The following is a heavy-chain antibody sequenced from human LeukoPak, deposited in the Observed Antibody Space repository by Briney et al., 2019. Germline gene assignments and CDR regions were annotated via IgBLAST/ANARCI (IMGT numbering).Heavy chain of an antibody. J-gene: IGHJ4*02. CDR3: AKETIVGAPWDY. CDR2: INSDGSST. D-gene: IGHD1-26*01. Sequence: GGSLRLSCAASGFTFSSYWMHWVRQAPGKGLVWVSRINSDGSSTSYADSVKGRFTISRDNSKNTLYLQMNSLRAEDTAVYYCAKETIVGAPWDYWGQGTLVTVSS. CDR1: GFTFSSYW. V-gene: IGHV3-74*01.